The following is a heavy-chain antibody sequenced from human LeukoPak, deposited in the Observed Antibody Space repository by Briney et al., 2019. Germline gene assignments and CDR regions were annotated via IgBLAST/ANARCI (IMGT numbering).Heavy chain of an antibody. CDR2: IKYDGDEE. CDR1: GFTFSDYW. Sequence: GGSLRLSCAASGFTFSDYWMSWMRQAPGKGLEWVANIKYDGDEEYYVDSVKGRFTISRDNAKNSLYLQLNSLRVEDTAVYYCKSGGAAPGSFDNWGQGTLVTVSS. J-gene: IGHJ4*02. V-gene: IGHV3-7*01. CDR3: KSGGAAPGSFDN. D-gene: IGHD6-13*01.